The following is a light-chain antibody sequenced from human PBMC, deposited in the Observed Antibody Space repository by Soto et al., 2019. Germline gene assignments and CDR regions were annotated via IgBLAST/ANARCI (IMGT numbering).Light chain of an antibody. CDR3: QQRSNWIS. Sequence: ETVFTQSPATLSLSPGERATLYCKASQSVSSYLAWYQQKPGQAPRLLIYDASNRATGIPARFSGSGSGTDFTLTISSLEPEDFAVYYCQQRSNWISFGQGTRLEIK. CDR1: QSVSSY. J-gene: IGKJ5*01. V-gene: IGKV3-11*01. CDR2: DAS.